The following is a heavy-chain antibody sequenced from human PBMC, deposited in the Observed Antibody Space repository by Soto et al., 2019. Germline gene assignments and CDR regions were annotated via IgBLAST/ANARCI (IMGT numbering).Heavy chain of an antibody. V-gene: IGHV3-9*01. CDR2: ISWNSGSI. CDR1: GFTFDDYA. D-gene: IGHD3-9*01. J-gene: IGHJ6*03. CDR3: AKAAVLRYFVFDRSGYYYMDV. Sequence: GGSLRLSCAASGFTFDDYAMHWVRQAPGKGLEWVSGISWNSGSIGYADSVKGRFTISRDNAKNSLYLQMNSLRAEDTALYYCAKAAVLRYFVFDRSGYYYMDVWGKGTTVTVSS.